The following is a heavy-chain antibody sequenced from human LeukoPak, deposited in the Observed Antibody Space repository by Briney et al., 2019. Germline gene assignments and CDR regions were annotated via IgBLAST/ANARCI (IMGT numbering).Heavy chain of an antibody. CDR3: ARGLTIFGVVTHFDY. D-gene: IGHD3-3*01. V-gene: IGHV3-53*01. J-gene: IGHJ4*02. Sequence: GGSLRLSCAASGFTVSSNYMSWVRQAPGKGLEWVSLIYSGGSTYYADSVKGRFTISRDNSKNTLYLQMNSLRAEDTAVYYCARGLTIFGVVTHFDYWGPGTLVTVSS. CDR2: IYSGGST. CDR1: GFTVSSNY.